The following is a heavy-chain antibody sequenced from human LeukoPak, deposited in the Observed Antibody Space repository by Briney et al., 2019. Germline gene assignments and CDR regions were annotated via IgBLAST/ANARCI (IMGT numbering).Heavy chain of an antibody. CDR2: INWNGGST. D-gene: IGHD4-17*01. V-gene: IGHV3-20*04. J-gene: IGHJ3*01. CDR1: GFTFDDYG. Sequence: GSLRLSCAASGFTFDDYGMSWVRQAPGKGLEWVSAINWNGGSTGYADSVKGRFTISRDNSKNTLYLQMNSLRAEDTAVYYCARNEYGYAFDFWGQGTMVTVSS. CDR3: ARNEYGYAFDF.